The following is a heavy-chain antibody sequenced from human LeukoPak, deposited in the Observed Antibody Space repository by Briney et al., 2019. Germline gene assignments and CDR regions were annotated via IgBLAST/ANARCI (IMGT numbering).Heavy chain of an antibody. V-gene: IGHV3-23*01. CDR3: AKPKYDSSGYYYEEGYYFDY. D-gene: IGHD3-22*01. CDR1: GFTFSSYA. J-gene: IGHJ4*02. Sequence: PGGSLRLSCAASGFTFSSYAMSWVSQAPGKGLEWVSSISGSANTYYADSVKGRFTISRDNSKNTLYLQMNSLRAEDTAVYYCAKPKYDSSGYYYEEGYYFDYWGQGTLVTVSS. CDR2: ISGSANT.